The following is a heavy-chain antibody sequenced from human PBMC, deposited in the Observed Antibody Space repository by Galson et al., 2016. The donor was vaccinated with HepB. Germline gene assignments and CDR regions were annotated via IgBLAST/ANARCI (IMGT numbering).Heavy chain of an antibody. Sequence: SLRLSCAASGFTFSNYAMSWVRQAPGKGLEWVSAINFNSGRTYYADSVKGRFTISRDNSKNTLYLQMKSLRAEDTAVYYCAKTRWAIGRFDYWGQGTRVTVSS. J-gene: IGHJ4*02. CDR1: GFTFSNYA. D-gene: IGHD6-13*01. CDR2: INFNSGRT. V-gene: IGHV3-23*01. CDR3: AKTRWAIGRFDY.